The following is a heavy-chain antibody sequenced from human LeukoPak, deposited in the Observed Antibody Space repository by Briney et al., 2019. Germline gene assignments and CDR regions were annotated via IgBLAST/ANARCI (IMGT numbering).Heavy chain of an antibody. CDR1: GFTFSSYW. CDR2: IRNKANSYTT. Sequence: GGSLRLSCSASGFTFSSYWMHWVRQAPGKGLEWVGRIRNKANSYTTEYAASVNGRFIISRDDSKNSVYLQMNSLETEDTAVYYCAVGYCSGGDCYVSNFWGQGTLVTVSS. V-gene: IGHV3-72*01. CDR3: AVGYCSGGDCYVSNF. D-gene: IGHD2-15*01. J-gene: IGHJ4*02.